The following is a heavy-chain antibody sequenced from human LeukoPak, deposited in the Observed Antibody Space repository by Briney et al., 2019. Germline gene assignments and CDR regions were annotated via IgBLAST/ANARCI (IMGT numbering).Heavy chain of an antibody. J-gene: IGHJ2*01. V-gene: IGHV3-7*01. D-gene: IGHD3-22*01. CDR3: ARDARITMIVVVSGAKDWYFDL. Sequence: GGSLRLSCAASGFTFSSYWMSWVRQAPGKGLEWVANIKQDGSEKYYVDSVKGRFTISRDNAKNSLYLQMNSLRAEDTAVYYCARDARITMIVVVSGAKDWYFDLWGRGTLVTVSS. CDR2: IKQDGSEK. CDR1: GFTFSSYW.